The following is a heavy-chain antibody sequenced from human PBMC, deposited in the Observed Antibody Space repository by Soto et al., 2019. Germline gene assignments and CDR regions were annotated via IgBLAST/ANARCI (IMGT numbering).Heavy chain of an antibody. CDR3: ASFRSGRDCHYAY. D-gene: IGHD2-21*02. CDR1: GDSIIGTHW. CDR2: THHSRGT. V-gene: IGHV4-4*02. Sequence: PSETLSLTCAVSGDSIIGTHWWSWVRRPPGKGLEFIGETHHSRGTNYNPSLRSRVTMSLDKSKNQLSLILYSVTAADTGVYYWASFRSGRDCHYAYWGQGTLVPVYS. J-gene: IGHJ4*02.